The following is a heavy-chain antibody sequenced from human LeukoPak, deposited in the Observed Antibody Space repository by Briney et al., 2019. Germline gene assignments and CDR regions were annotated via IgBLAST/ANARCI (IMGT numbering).Heavy chain of an antibody. CDR1: GGSISSYY. CDR2: IYYSGST. D-gene: IGHD3-22*01. J-gene: IGHJ6*03. CDR3: ARAANYYDSSGYWVRYYYYYMDV. Sequence: SETLSLTCTVSGGSISSYYWSWIRQPPGKGLEWIGYIYYSGSTNYNPSLKSRVTISVDTSKNQFSLKLSSVTAADTAVYYCARAANYYDSSGYWVRYYYYYMDVWGKGTTVTVSS. V-gene: IGHV4-59*01.